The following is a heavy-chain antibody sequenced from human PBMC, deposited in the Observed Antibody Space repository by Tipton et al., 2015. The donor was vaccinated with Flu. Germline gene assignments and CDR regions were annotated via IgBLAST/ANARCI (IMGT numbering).Heavy chain of an antibody. J-gene: IGHJ4*02. CDR3: ARDLSLQRAEPKRSCTNGACYTDDY. D-gene: IGHD2-8*01. CDR1: GFTFSAYD. V-gene: IGHV3-48*03. CDR2: ISSGGHPT. Sequence: SLRLSCEASGFTFSAYDMIWVRQVPGKGPEWLSYISSGGHPTYYADSVRGRCTISRDDAKSSLYLEMSSLRAEDSAVYYCARDLSLQRAEPKRSCTNGACYTDDYWGQGTLVTVSS.